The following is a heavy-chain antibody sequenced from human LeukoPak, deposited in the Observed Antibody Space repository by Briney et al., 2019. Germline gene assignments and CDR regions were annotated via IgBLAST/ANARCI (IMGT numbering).Heavy chain of an antibody. D-gene: IGHD3-22*01. CDR2: IYYSGST. J-gene: IGHJ4*02. V-gene: IGHV4-30-4*01. CDR3: ARAPPYYDSSGYYFDY. Sequence: PSQTLSLTCTVSGGSISSGDYYWSWLRQPPGKGLEWIGYIYYSGSTYYNPSLKSRVTISVDTSKNQFSLKLSPVTAADTAVYYCARAPPYYDSSGYYFDYWGQGTLVTVSS. CDR1: GGSISSGDYY.